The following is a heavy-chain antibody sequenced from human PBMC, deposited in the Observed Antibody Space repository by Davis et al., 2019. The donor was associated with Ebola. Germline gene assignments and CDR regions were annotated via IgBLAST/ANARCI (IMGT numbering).Heavy chain of an antibody. J-gene: IGHJ4*02. V-gene: IGHV3-30*03. D-gene: IGHD1-26*01. Sequence: GESLKISCAASGFTFSSYGMHWVRQAPGKGLEWVAVISYDGSNKYYADSVKGRFTISRDNSKNTLYLQMNSLRAEDTAVYYCASVYSGSYSPFDYWGQGTLVTVSS. CDR3: ASVYSGSYSPFDY. CDR1: GFTFSSYG. CDR2: ISYDGSNK.